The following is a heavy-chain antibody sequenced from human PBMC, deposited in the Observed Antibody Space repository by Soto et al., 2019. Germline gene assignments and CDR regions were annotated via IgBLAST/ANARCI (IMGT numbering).Heavy chain of an antibody. J-gene: IGHJ3*02. CDR2: INPNSGGT. D-gene: IGHD2-2*01. V-gene: IGHV1-2*02. Sequence: ASVKVSCKASGYTFTGYYMHWVRQAPGQGLEWMGWINPNSGGTDYAQKFQGRVTMTRDTSISTAYMELSRLRSDDTAVYYCARTYCSSASCSRGAFNIWGQGTLVTVSS. CDR3: ARTYCSSASCSRGAFNI. CDR1: GYTFTGYY.